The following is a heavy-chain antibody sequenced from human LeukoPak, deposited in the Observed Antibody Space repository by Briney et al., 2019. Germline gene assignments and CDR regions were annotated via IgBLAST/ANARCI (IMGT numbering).Heavy chain of an antibody. D-gene: IGHD6-19*01. CDR3: AKGAGPPWFDP. CDR2: MYHNGST. Sequence: PSETLSLTCTVSGGSISSISYYWGWIRQPPGKGLEWIGSMYHNGSTYYNPSLKSRVTISVDTSKNQFSMNLNSVTAADTAVYYCAKGAGPPWFDPWGQGTLVTVSS. CDR1: GGSISSISYY. V-gene: IGHV4-39*01. J-gene: IGHJ5*02.